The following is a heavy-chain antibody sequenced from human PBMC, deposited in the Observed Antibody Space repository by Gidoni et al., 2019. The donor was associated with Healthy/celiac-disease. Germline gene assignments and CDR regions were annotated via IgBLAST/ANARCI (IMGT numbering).Heavy chain of an antibody. J-gene: IGHJ4*02. CDR3: ARGGYYDSSGFDY. D-gene: IGHD3-22*01. Sequence: EVQLVQSGAEVTKPGESLKISCKGSGYSFTSYWIGWVRQIPGKGLKLMGIIYPVDSDTRYSPSFQGQVTISADKSISTAYLQWSSLKASDTAMYYCARGGYYDSSGFDYWGQGTLVTVSS. CDR1: GYSFTSYW. V-gene: IGHV5-51*01. CDR2: IYPVDSDT.